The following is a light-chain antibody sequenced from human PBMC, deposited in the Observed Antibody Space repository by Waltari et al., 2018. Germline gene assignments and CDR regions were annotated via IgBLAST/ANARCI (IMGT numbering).Light chain of an antibody. CDR2: VAS. CDR1: QSISSS. V-gene: IGKV1-39*01. J-gene: IGKJ2*01. CDR3: QQSYSTPYT. Sequence: IQMTQSPSSLSASVGARVTITCRASQSISSSLNWYQQIPGKAPKLLIYVASSLQSGVPSRFSGSGSGTDFTLTISSLQPEDFATYYCQQSYSTPYTFGQGTKLEIK.